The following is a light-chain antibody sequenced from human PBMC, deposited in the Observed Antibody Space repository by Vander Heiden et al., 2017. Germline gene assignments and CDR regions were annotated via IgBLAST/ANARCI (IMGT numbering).Light chain of an antibody. Sequence: PLQAPRLLIDGASTRDTGVAARFIGSGSGTEFTLTINGLQAKDVAVYFCQQYETWPPITFGGGTTVEMK. CDR2: GAS. V-gene: IGKV3-15*01. CDR3: QQYETWPPIT. J-gene: IGKJ4*01.